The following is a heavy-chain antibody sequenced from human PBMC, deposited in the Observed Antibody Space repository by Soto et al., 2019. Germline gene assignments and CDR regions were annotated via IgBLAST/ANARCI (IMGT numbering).Heavy chain of an antibody. V-gene: IGHV4-39*01. CDR3: GRQRSNNSRRLSWFDP. CDR1: DGSISSSTYS. J-gene: IGHJ5*02. D-gene: IGHD2-21*01. Sequence: TLSLTCTVSDGSISSSTYSWGWIRQPPGKGLEWIGSIHSSGATYYNVSLKSRVTVSVDTSKNQLSLKLNSVTAADTGVYYCGRQRSNNSRRLSWFDPWGQGTLVTVSS. CDR2: IHSSGAT.